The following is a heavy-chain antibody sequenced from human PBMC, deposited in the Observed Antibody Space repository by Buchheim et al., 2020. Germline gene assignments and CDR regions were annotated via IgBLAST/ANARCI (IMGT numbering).Heavy chain of an antibody. Sequence: QVQLVESGGGVVQPGRSLRLSCAASGFTFSSYGMHWVRQAPGKGLEWVAVIWYDGSNKCYADSVKGRFTISRDNSKNTLYLQMNSLRAEDTAVYYCARDRAGGSSGWHNYFDYWGQGTL. CDR3: ARDRAGGSSGWHNYFDY. J-gene: IGHJ4*02. CDR1: GFTFSSYG. CDR2: IWYDGSNK. D-gene: IGHD6-19*01. V-gene: IGHV3-33*01.